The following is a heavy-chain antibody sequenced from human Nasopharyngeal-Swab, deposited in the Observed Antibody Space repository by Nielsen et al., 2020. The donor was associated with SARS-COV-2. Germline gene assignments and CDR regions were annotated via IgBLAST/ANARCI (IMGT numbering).Heavy chain of an antibody. CDR2: IKSKTDGGTT. CDR3: TTDGTAYYYGMDV. J-gene: IGHJ6*02. V-gene: IGHV3-15*01. D-gene: IGHD2-8*02. Sequence: GGSLRLSCAASGFTLSTYGMNWVRQAPGKGLEWVGRIKSKTDGGTTDYAAPVKGRFTISRDDSKNTLYLQMNSLKTEDTAVYYCTTDGTAYYYGMDVWGQGTTVTVSS. CDR1: GFTLSTYG.